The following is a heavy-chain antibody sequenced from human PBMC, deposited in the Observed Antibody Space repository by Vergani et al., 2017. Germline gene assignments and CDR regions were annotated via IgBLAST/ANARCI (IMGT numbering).Heavy chain of an antibody. CDR2: IYYDGSHE. CDR3: AKDQGLLDGVWDS. CDR1: GFSLGDYG. D-gene: IGHD3/OR15-3a*01. V-gene: IGHV3-30*18. Sequence: QLVESGGGWVQPGGSLRLSCEASGFSLGDYGMHWVRQAPGKGLEWVALIYYDGSHENYADSVRGRFSISRDNSKNTVYLQMDRLRVEDTAIYYCAKDQGLLDGVWDSWGQGTLVTVSS. J-gene: IGHJ5*02.